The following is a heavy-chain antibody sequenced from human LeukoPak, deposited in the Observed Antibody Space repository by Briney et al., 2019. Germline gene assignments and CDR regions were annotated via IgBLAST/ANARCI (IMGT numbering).Heavy chain of an antibody. J-gene: IGHJ5*02. Sequence: GGSLRLSCAASGFMFSAYWMHWVRQTPGKGLVWVSRINTDGTTTNYADSVKGRFTIFRDNAKNTVYLQMNSLRDEDTAVYYCVTAEGSGSYGRFDPWGQGTLVSVSS. CDR2: INTDGTTT. V-gene: IGHV3-74*01. CDR1: GFMFSAYW. CDR3: VTAEGSGSYGRFDP. D-gene: IGHD3-10*01.